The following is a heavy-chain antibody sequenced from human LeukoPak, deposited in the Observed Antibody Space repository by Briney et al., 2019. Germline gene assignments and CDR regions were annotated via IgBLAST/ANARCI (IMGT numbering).Heavy chain of an antibody. CDR2: IHPGAGST. CDR3: ARVMRTTWSSVVDY. CDR1: GYSFTSHY. V-gene: IGHV1-46*04. Sequence: AEVKVSCKASGYSFTSHYIHWVRQDPGQRLQWMGSIHPGAGSTGYTQTLQGRVTLTRDTSTNSVYMELHNLRSDDTAVYYCARVMRTTWSSVVDYWGQGTLVTVST. D-gene: IGHD1-14*01. J-gene: IGHJ4*02.